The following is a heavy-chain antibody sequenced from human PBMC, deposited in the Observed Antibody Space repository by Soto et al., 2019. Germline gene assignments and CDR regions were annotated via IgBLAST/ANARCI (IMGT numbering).Heavy chain of an antibody. Sequence: GGSLRLSCAASGFTFSNAWMSWVRQAPGKGLEWVGRIKSKTDGGTTDYAAPVKGRFTISRDDSKNTLYLQMNSLKTEDTAVYYCTTRMVAATSGLFDYWGQGTLVTVSS. CDR2: IKSKTDGGTT. V-gene: IGHV3-15*01. J-gene: IGHJ4*02. CDR1: GFTFSNAW. D-gene: IGHD2-15*01. CDR3: TTRMVAATSGLFDY.